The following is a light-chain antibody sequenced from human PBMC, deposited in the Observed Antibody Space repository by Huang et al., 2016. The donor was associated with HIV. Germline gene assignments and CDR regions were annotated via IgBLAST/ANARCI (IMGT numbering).Light chain of an antibody. V-gene: IGKV1-39*01. CDR3: QQSYSALSS. CDR1: QSISTY. CDR2: SAS. J-gene: IGKJ5*01. Sequence: IQMTQSPTSLSASVGDRVSIVCRESQSISTYLNWYQQKPGKAPKLLISSASTLHSGGPSRFSGSGSGTEFTLTIRGLQLDDFATYYCQQSYSALSSFGPGTRL.